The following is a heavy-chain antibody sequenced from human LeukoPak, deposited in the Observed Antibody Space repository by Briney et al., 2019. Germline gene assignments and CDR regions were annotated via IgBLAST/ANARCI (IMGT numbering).Heavy chain of an antibody. CDR3: VSFYETN. D-gene: IGHD2-2*01. J-gene: IGHJ4*02. CDR2: INSDGSWT. V-gene: IGHV3-74*01. Sequence: GGSQRLSCAASGNYWMHWVRQAPGKGLVWVSHINSDGSWTGYADSVKGRFTISKDNAKNTVYLQMNNLRAEDTAVYYCVSFYETNWGRGTLVTVSS. CDR1: GNYW.